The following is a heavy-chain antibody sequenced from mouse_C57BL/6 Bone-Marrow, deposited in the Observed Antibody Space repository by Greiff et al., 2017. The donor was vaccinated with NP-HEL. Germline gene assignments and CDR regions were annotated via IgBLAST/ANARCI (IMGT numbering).Heavy chain of an antibody. CDR2: IDTSDSYT. J-gene: IGHJ3*01. D-gene: IGHD1-1*01. CDR1: GYTFTTYW. Sequence: QVQLQQPGAELVKPGASVKLSCKASGYTFTTYWMQWVKQRPGQGLEWIGEIDTSDSYTNYNQKFKGKATLTVDTSYSTANMQLSSLTAEDSAVYYCARKAYYGRSYEFAYWGQGTLVTVSA. V-gene: IGHV1-50*01. CDR3: ARKAYYGRSYEFAY.